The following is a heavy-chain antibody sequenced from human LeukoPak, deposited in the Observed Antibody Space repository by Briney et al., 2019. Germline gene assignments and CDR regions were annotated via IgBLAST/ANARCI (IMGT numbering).Heavy chain of an antibody. CDR1: GFTVSSNY. D-gene: IGHD1/OR15-1a*01. V-gene: IGHV3-66*01. J-gene: IGHJ4*02. CDR3: ATAPLSTTYSFTWEHDY. CDR2: IYTDGNT. Sequence: GGSLRLSCAASGFTVSSNYMSWVRQAPGKGLEWVSVIYTDGNTYYADSVKGRFTISRDNSKSTLYLQMNSLRAEDTAVYYCATAPLSTTYSFTWEHDYWGQGTLVTVSS.